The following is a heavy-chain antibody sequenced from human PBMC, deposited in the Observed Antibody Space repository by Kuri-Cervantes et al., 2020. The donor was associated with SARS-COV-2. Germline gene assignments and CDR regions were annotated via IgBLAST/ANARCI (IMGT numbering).Heavy chain of an antibody. CDR1: GYTFTGYY. V-gene: IGHV1-2*04. CDR3: ATGPRRYCSGGSCFPGVY. D-gene: IGHD2-15*01. J-gene: IGHJ4*02. CDR2: INPNSGGT. Sequence: ASVKVSCKASGYTFTGYYMHWVRQAPGQGLEWMGWINPNSGGTNYAQKFQGWVTMTRDTSISTVYMELRRLTSDDTAIYYCATGPRRYCSGGSCFPGVYWGQGTLVTVSS.